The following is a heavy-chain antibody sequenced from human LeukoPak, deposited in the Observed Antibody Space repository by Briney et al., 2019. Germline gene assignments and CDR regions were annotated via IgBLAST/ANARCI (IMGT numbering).Heavy chain of an antibody. D-gene: IGHD6-13*01. CDR3: ARESSSWPYYFDY. Sequence: GESLKISCKGSGYSFTSYWIGWVRQMPGKGLEWMGIIYPGDSDTRYSPSFQGLVTISADKSISTAYLQWSSLKASDTAMYYCARESSSWPYYFDYWGQGTLVTVSP. CDR2: IYPGDSDT. CDR1: GYSFTSYW. J-gene: IGHJ4*02. V-gene: IGHV5-51*01.